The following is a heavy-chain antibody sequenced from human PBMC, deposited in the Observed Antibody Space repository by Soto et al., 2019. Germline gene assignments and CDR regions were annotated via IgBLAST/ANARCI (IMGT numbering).Heavy chain of an antibody. CDR3: AREVGARRLDY. CDR2: INVGNGNT. J-gene: IGHJ4*02. CDR1: GYKFSSYA. V-gene: IGHV1-3*01. D-gene: IGHD1-26*01. Sequence: ASVKGSCKASGYKFSSYARHWGRQAPGQRLEWMGWINVGNGNTKYSQKFHDRVTIIRDTSADTAYMELSSLRSEDTAVYYCAREVGARRLDYWGQGTLVTVSS.